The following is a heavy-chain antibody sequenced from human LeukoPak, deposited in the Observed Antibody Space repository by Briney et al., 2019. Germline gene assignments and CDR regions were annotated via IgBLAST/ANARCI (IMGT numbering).Heavy chain of an antibody. V-gene: IGHV3-23*01. D-gene: IGHD1-26*01. CDR2: ISGSGGST. J-gene: IGHJ5*02. Sequence: GGSLRLSCAASGFTFGSYAMSWVRQAPGKGLEWVSGISGSGGSTYYADSVKGRFTISRDNSKNTLYLQMNSLRAEDTAVYYCAKGSGSYPYNWLDPWDQGTLITVSS. CDR1: GFTFGSYA. CDR3: AKGSGSYPYNWLDP.